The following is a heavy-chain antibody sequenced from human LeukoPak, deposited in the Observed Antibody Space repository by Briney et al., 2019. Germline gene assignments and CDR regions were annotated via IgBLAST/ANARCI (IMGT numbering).Heavy chain of an antibody. J-gene: IGHJ4*02. CDR1: GFTFSSYG. Sequence: PGRSLRLSCAPSGFTFSSYGMPWVRQAPGKGLEWVAVISYDGSNKYYADSVKGRFTISRDNSKNTLYLQMNSLRAEDTAVYYCAKASSGYLHYWGQGTLVTVSS. CDR2: ISYDGSNK. D-gene: IGHD3-22*01. CDR3: AKASSGYLHY. V-gene: IGHV3-30*18.